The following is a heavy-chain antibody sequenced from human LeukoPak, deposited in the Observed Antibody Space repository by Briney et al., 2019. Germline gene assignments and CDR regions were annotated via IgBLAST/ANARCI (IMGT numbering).Heavy chain of an antibody. D-gene: IGHD5-18*01. CDR3: ARSVDTATFDY. CDR2: INPNSGGA. V-gene: IGHV1-2*02. Sequence: ASVKVSCKASGYTFTSYGISWVRQAPGQGLEWMGWINPNSGGANHAQRFQGRVTMTRDTSISTAYMELNRLTSDDTAVYYCARSVDTATFDYWGQGTLVTVSS. J-gene: IGHJ4*02. CDR1: GYTFTSYG.